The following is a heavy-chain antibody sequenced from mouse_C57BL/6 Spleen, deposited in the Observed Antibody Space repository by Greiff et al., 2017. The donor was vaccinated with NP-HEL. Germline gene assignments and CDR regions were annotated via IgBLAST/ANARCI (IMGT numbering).Heavy chain of an antibody. CDR2: IYPRDGST. V-gene: IGHV1-85*01. Sequence: VMLVESGPELVKPGASVKLSCKASGYTFTSYDINWVKQRPGQGLEWIGWIYPRDGSTKYNEKFKGKATLTVDTSSSTAYMELHSLTSEDSAVYFCARWVYYGSTLYWYFDVWGTGTTVTVSS. D-gene: IGHD1-1*01. J-gene: IGHJ1*03. CDR1: GYTFTSYD. CDR3: ARWVYYGSTLYWYFDV.